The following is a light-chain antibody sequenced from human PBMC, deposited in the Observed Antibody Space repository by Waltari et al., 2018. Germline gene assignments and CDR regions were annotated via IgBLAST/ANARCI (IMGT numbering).Light chain of an antibody. J-gene: IGKJ3*01. V-gene: IGKV1-33*01. Sequence: DIQMTQSPSSLSASVGDRVTITSQASQDISNYLNWYQQKPGKATKLLIYDASNLETGVPSRFSGSGSGTDFTFTISSLQPEDIATYYCQQYDNLPFTFGPGTKVDIK. CDR1: QDISNY. CDR2: DAS. CDR3: QQYDNLPFT.